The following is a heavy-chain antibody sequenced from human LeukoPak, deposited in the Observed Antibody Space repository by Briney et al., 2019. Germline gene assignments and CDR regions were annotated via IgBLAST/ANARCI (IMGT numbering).Heavy chain of an antibody. CDR1: GYTFTSYG. CDR3: ARDHAAGTSGDY. V-gene: IGHV1-18*04. Sequence: ASVKVSCKASGYTFTSYGISWVRHAPGQGLEWMGWISAYNGNTNYAQKLQGRVTMTTDTSTSTAYMELRSLRSDDTAVYYCARDHAAGTSGDYWGQGTLVTVSS. CDR2: ISAYNGNT. D-gene: IGHD6-13*01. J-gene: IGHJ4*02.